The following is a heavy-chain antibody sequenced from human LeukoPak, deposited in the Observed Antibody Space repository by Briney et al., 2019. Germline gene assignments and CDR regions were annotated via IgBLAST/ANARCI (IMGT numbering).Heavy chain of an antibody. Sequence: GGSLRCSCAASGFTFSSYGMQWLRQGPGKGLEWGAFIQYNGSNNNYADSVKGRFTTSRDNSKNTLYLQMNSLRAEDTAVYYCARGEYGGSYCFDYWGQGTLVTVSS. D-gene: IGHD1-26*01. J-gene: IGHJ4*02. V-gene: IGHV3-30*02. CDR3: ARGEYGGSYCFDY. CDR1: GFTFSSYG. CDR2: IQYNGSNN.